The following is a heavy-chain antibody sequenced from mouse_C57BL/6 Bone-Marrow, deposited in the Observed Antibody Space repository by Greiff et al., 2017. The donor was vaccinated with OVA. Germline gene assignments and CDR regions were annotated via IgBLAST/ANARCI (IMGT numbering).Heavy chain of an antibody. Sequence: QVQLQQPGAELVKPGASVKLSCKASGYTFTSYWMHWVKQRPGQGLEWIGMIHPNSGSTNYNEKFKSKATLTVDKSSSTAYMQLSSLTSEDSAVYYCAREDYYGSSHYRYFDVWGTGTTVTVSS. CDR1: GYTFTSYW. V-gene: IGHV1-64*01. CDR3: AREDYYGSSHYRYFDV. J-gene: IGHJ1*03. CDR2: IHPNSGST. D-gene: IGHD1-1*01.